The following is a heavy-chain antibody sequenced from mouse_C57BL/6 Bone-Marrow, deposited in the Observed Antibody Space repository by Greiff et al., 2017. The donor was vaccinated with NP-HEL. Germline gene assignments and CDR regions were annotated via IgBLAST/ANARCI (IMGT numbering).Heavy chain of an antibody. CDR1: GYTFTSYW. D-gene: IGHD2-4*01. Sequence: QVQLQQPGAELVKPGASVKLSCKASGYTFTSYWMHWVKQRPGQGLEWIGMIHPNSGSTNYNEKFKSKATLTVDKSSSTAYMQLSSLTSEDSAVYYCARRMRIYYDYDGFAYWGQGTLVTVSA. CDR3: ARRMRIYYDYDGFAY. CDR2: IHPNSGST. V-gene: IGHV1-64*01. J-gene: IGHJ3*01.